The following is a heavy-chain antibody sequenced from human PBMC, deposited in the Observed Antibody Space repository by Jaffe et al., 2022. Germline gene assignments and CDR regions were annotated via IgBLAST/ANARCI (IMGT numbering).Heavy chain of an antibody. CDR3: AKDGAYYDYVWGSYLDY. J-gene: IGHJ4*02. CDR2: IRYDGSNK. CDR1: GFTFSSYG. Sequence: QVQLVESGGGVVQPGGSLRLSCAASGFTFSSYGMHWVRQAPGKGLEWVAFIRYDGSNKYYADSVKGRFTISRDNSKNTLYLQMNSLRAEDTAVYYCAKDGAYYDYVWGSYLDYWGQGTLVTVSS. D-gene: IGHD3-16*02. V-gene: IGHV3-30*02.